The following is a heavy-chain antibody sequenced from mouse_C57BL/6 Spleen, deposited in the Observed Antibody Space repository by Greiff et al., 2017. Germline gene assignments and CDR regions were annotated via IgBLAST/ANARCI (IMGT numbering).Heavy chain of an antibody. J-gene: IGHJ3*01. CDR3: ARYGNYVGIAY. CDR2: IYPGSGST. D-gene: IGHD2-1*01. V-gene: IGHV1-55*01. CDR1: GYTFTSYW. Sequence: VQLQQPGAELVKPGASVKMSCKASGYTFTSYWITWVKQRPGQGLEWIGDIYPGSGSTNYNEKFKSKDTLTVDTSSSTAYMQLSSLTSEDSAVYYCARYGNYVGIAYWGQGTLVTVSA.